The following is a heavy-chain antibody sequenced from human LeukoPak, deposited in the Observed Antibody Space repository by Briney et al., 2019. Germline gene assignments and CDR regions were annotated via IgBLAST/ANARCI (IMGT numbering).Heavy chain of an antibody. Sequence: PSETLSLTCTVSGGSISSGGYYWSWIRQPPGKGLEWIGYIYHSGSTYYNPSLKSRVTISVDTSKNQFSLKLSSVTAADTAVYYCARDIAVADTDYWGQGTLVTVSS. CDR3: ARDIAVADTDY. V-gene: IGHV4-30-2*01. J-gene: IGHJ4*02. CDR1: GGSISSGGYY. CDR2: IYHSGST. D-gene: IGHD6-19*01.